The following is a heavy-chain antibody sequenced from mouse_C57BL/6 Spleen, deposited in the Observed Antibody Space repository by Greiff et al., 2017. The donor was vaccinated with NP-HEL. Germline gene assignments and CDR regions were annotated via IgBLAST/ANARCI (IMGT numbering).Heavy chain of an antibody. V-gene: IGHV5-17*01. CDR1: GFTFSDYG. CDR3: ARGGWLLRFYYFDY. Sequence: VQLKESGGGLVKPGGSLKLSCAASGFTFSDYGMHWVRQAPEKGLEWVAYISSGSSTIYYADTVKGRFTISRDNAKNTLFLQMTSLRSEDTAMYYCARGGWLLRFYYFDYWGQGTTLTVSS. J-gene: IGHJ2*01. D-gene: IGHD2-3*01. CDR2: ISSGSSTI.